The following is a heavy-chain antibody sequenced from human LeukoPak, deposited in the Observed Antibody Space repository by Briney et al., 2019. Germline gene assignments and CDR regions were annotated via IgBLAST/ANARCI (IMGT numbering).Heavy chain of an antibody. CDR2: INAIDGNT. CDR1: GYTFTSYG. CDR3: ARDQSPGIFDY. J-gene: IGHJ4*02. D-gene: IGHD6-13*01. V-gene: IGHV1-18*01. Sequence: ASVKVSCKASGYTFTSYGISWVRQAPGQGLEWMGWINAIDGNTNFAQRLQGRLTLTTDTSTSTAYMELRSLRSDDTAVYYCARDQSPGIFDYWGQGTLVTVSS.